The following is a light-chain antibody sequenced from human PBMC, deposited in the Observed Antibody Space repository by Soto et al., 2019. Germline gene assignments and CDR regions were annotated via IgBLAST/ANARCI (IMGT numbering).Light chain of an antibody. V-gene: IGLV2-14*01. CDR2: EVS. J-gene: IGLJ1*01. CDR1: SSDVGGYNY. CDR3: SSYTSSSTLV. Sequence: QSALTQPASVSGSPGQSITISCTGTSSDVGGYNYVSWYQQHPGKAPKLMICEVSNRPSGVSNRFSGSKSVNTASLTISGLQAEDEADYYCSSYTSSSTLVFGTGTKLTVL.